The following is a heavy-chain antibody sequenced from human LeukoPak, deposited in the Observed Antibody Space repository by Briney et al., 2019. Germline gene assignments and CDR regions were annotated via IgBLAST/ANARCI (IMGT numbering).Heavy chain of an antibody. D-gene: IGHD3-22*01. J-gene: IGHJ4*02. V-gene: IGHV3-7*01. CDR1: GFTFSNYW. CDR3: EGGYVDY. CDR2: IKHDGSEK. Sequence: GGSLRPSCAASGFTFSNYWMNWVRQAPGKGLEWVANIKHDGSEKYYVDSVKGRFTISRDNAKNSLDLQMNSLRAEDTAVYYCEGGYVDYWGQGTLVTVSS.